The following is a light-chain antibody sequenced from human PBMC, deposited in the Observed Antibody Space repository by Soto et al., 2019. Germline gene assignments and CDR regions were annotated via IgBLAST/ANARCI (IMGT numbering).Light chain of an antibody. CDR2: GAS. Sequence: IVMTPSPATLSVSPRERSPLSCRASQSVSSNLAWYQQKPGQAPSLLIYGASTRATGTPARFSGSGSGTEFTLTISSLQSEDFAVYYCQQYIRWPLTFGGGTKVDIK. V-gene: IGKV3-15*01. CDR1: QSVSSN. CDR3: QQYIRWPLT. J-gene: IGKJ4*01.